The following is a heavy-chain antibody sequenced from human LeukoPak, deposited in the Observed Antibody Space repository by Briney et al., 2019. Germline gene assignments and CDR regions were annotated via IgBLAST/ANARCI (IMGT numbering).Heavy chain of an antibody. CDR3: AWAGYYDFWSGYYGGIDY. J-gene: IGHJ4*02. V-gene: IGHV3-30*03. D-gene: IGHD3-3*01. CDR1: GFTFSSYG. CDR2: ISYDGSNK. Sequence: GGSLRLSCAASGFTFSSYGMHWVRQAPGKGLEWVAVISYDGSNKYYADSVEGRFTISRDNSKNTLYLQMNSLRAEDTAVYYCAWAGYYDFWSGYYGGIDYWGQGTLVTVSS.